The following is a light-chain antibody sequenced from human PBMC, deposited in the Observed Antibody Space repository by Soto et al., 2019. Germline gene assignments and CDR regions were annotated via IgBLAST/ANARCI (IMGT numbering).Light chain of an antibody. V-gene: IGLV2-14*01. CDR1: SSDIGAWNY. Sequence: QSALTQPASVSGSPGQSIAISCTGTSSDIGAWNYVSWYQQHPGKAPKLIIYDVSNRPSGISDRFSGSKSGYTASLTISGLQADDEADYYCSSHTTTDSHVFGTGTKVTVL. CDR3: SSHTTTDSHV. J-gene: IGLJ1*01. CDR2: DVS.